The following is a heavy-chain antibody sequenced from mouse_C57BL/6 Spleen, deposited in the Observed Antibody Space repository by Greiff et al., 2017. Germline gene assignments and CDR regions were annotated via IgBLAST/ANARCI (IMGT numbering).Heavy chain of an antibody. J-gene: IGHJ4*01. CDR2: IRNKATNHGT. D-gene: IGHD1-1*01. V-gene: IGHV6-6*01. CDR1: GFTFSDAW. CDR3: TRSYYGSEMDY. Sequence: EVKLVESGGGLVQPGGSMKLSCAASGFTFSDAWMDWVRQSPEKGLEWVAEIRNKATNHGTYYAESVKGRFTISRDDSKSSVYLQMNGLRAEVTVIYYCTRSYYGSEMDYWGQGTSATVSS.